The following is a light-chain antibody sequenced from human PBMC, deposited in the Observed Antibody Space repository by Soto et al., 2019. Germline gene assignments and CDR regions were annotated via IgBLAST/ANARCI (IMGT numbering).Light chain of an antibody. J-gene: IGKJ1*01. Sequence: EIVLTQSPATLSLSPGEGATLSCRASQSVGSYLAWYQQKLGQAPRLLIYDASKRATGIPARFSGSGSGTEFTLTISSLQSEDFAVYHCQQYNNWPKTFGQGTKVDIK. CDR3: QQYNNWPKT. CDR1: QSVGSY. CDR2: DAS. V-gene: IGKV3-11*01.